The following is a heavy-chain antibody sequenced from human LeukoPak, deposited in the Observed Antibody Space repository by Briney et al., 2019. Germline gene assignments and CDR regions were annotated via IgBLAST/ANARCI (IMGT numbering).Heavy chain of an antibody. CDR3: ARDPYSSGWYHYYGMDV. J-gene: IGHJ6*02. V-gene: IGHV1-18*01. D-gene: IGHD6-19*01. CDR2: ISAYNGNT. Sequence: ASVKVSCKASGYSFTSYGISWVRQAPGQGLEWMGWISAYNGNTNYAQKLQGRVTMTTDTSTSTAYMELRSLRSDDTAVYYCARDPYSSGWYHYYGMDVWGQGTTVTVSS. CDR1: GYSFTSYG.